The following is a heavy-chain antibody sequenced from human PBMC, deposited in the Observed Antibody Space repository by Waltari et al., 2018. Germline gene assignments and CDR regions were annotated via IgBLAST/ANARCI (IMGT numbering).Heavy chain of an antibody. J-gene: IGHJ4*02. CDR2: IIPILGIA. CDR3: ARFPPSYYDSSGIQDY. CDR1: GGTFSSYT. V-gene: IGHV1-69*02. Sequence: QVQLVHSGAEVKKPGSSVKVSCKASGGTFSSYTISWVRQPPGQGLEWMGRIIPILGIANYAQKFQGRVTITADKSTSTAYMELSSLRSEDTAVYYCARFPPSYYDSSGIQDYWGQGTLVTVSS. D-gene: IGHD3-22*01.